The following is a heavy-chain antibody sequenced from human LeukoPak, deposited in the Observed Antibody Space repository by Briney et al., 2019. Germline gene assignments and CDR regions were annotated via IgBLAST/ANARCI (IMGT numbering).Heavy chain of an antibody. CDR2: IRPNSGGT. Sequence: ASVKVSCKASGYTFTGYYMYWVRQPPGQGLEWMGFIRPNSGGTNNAQTFPGRVTMTRDTSISTTTMELRRLRSDDTAVYYCARRGYSSGCHDYWGQGSLVTVSS. J-gene: IGHJ4*02. V-gene: IGHV1-2*02. CDR1: GYTFTGYY. CDR3: ARRGYSSGCHDY. D-gene: IGHD6-19*01.